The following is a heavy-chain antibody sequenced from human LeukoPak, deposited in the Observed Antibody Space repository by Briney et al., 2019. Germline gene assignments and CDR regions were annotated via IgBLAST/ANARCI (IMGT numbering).Heavy chain of an antibody. J-gene: IGHJ4*02. CDR1: GGSFSGYY. D-gene: IGHD3-16*02. Sequence: PSETLSLTCAVYGGSFSGYYWSWIRQPPEKGLEWIGEINHSGSTNYNPSLKSRVTISVDTSKNQFSLKLSSVTAADTAVYYYAGEVTFGGVIVYRLFDYWGQGTLVTVSS. V-gene: IGHV4-34*01. CDR3: AGEVTFGGVIVYRLFDY. CDR2: INHSGST.